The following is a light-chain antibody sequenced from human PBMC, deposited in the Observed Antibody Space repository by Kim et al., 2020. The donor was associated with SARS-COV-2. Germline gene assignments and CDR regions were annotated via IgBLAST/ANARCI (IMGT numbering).Light chain of an antibody. CDR2: DAS. J-gene: IGKJ3*01. CDR3: QQRSNWSPEFT. V-gene: IGKV3-11*01. CDR1: QRGGSY. Sequence: PAERAPPSCSASQRGGSYFAAYQQHPGQAPTLLIYDASTRATGITARFSGSGSGTEFTLTISSLEPEDFAVYYCQQRSNWSPEFTFGPGTKVDIK.